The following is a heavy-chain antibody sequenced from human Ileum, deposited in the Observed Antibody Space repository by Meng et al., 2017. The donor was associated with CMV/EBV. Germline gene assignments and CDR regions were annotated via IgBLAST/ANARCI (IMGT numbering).Heavy chain of an antibody. V-gene: IGHV4-39*07. Sequence: SETLSLTCTVSGGSISSSSYYWGWIRQPPGKGLEWIGSIYYSGSTYYNPALKSRVPISVDTSKNQFSLKLSSVTAADTAEYYYARDRAACSSTSCYPYFDYWGQGTLVTVSS. CDR2: IYYSGST. J-gene: IGHJ4*02. CDR1: GGSISSSSYY. CDR3: ARDRAACSSTSCYPYFDY. D-gene: IGHD2-2*01.